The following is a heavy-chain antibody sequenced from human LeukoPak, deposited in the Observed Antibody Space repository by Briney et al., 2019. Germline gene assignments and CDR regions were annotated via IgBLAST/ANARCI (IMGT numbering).Heavy chain of an antibody. CDR1: GYTFTSYG. Sequence: GASVTVSCTASGYTFTSYGISWVRQAPGQGLEWMGWISAYNGNTNYAQKLQGRVTMTTDTSTSTAYMELRSLRSDDTAVYYCARDMESSQWLKAVPDYWGQGTLVTVSS. V-gene: IGHV1-18*01. CDR2: ISAYNGNT. CDR3: ARDMESSQWLKAVPDY. J-gene: IGHJ4*02. D-gene: IGHD6-19*01.